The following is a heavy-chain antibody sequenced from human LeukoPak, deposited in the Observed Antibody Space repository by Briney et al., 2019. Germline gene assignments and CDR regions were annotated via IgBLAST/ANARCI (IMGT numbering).Heavy chain of an antibody. CDR3: ARVNRQQQLVDAFDV. Sequence: SETLSLTCVVSGDSISSSRVYWAWIRQPPGEGLEWIGSMDHGVVVSTYYNPSLKSRAMISIDTSKNHFSLKLSSVTAADTAVYYCARVNRQQQLVDAFDVWGQGTVVIVSP. CDR2: MDHGVVVST. CDR1: GDSISSSRVY. D-gene: IGHD1-1*01. J-gene: IGHJ3*01. V-gene: IGHV4-39*07.